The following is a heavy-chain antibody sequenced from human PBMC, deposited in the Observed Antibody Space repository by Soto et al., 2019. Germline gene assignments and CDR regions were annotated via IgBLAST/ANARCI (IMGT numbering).Heavy chain of an antibody. J-gene: IGHJ4*02. Sequence: QVQLVQSGAEVKKPGSSVKVSCKASGGTFSSYAISWVRQAPGQGRAWMGGVIPIFGTANYAQKFQARVTITADESTSTADRELSSLRSEDTAVYYCARGRGVEPSWYWGQGTLVTVSS. CDR3: ARGRGVEPSWY. V-gene: IGHV1-69*12. CDR2: VIPIFGTA. D-gene: IGHD3-10*01. CDR1: GGTFSSYA.